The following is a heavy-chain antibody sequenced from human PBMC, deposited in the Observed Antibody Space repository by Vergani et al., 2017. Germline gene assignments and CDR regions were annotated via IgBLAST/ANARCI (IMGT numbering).Heavy chain of an antibody. D-gene: IGHD2-2*01. Sequence: QVQLVESGGGVVQPGRSLRLSCAASGFSFSSFGSHWVCQAPGKGLEWVAFIHYDGSHEYYIDSVKGRFTISRDNSKNTLILQMNGLRAEDTAVYYCARDLGCATISCYFSGAFDYWGLGTLVSVSS. J-gene: IGHJ4*02. CDR1: GFSFSSFG. V-gene: IGHV3-33*01. CDR3: ARDLGCATISCYFSGAFDY. CDR2: IHYDGSHE.